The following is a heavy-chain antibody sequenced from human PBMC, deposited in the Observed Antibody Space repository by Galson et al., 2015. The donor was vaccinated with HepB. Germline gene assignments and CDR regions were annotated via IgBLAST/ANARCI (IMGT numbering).Heavy chain of an antibody. V-gene: IGHV1-3*01. CDR3: ARVHRISGRSGYSYGPLGGY. D-gene: IGHD5-18*01. CDR1: GYTFTSYA. Sequence: SVKVSCKASGYTFTSYAMHWVRQAPGQRLEWMGWINAGNGNTKYSQKFQGRVTITRDTSASTAYMELSSLRSEDTAVYYCARVHRISGRSGYSYGPLGGYWGQGTLVTVSS. J-gene: IGHJ4*02. CDR2: INAGNGNT.